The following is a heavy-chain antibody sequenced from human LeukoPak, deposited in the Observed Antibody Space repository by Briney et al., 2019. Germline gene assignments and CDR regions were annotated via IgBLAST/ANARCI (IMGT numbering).Heavy chain of an antibody. CDR1: GGSISSGGYS. CDR2: IYYSGST. Sequence: PSQTLSLTCAVSGGSISSGGYSWSWIRQPPGKGLEWIGYIYYSGSTNYNPSLKSRVTISVVTSKNQFSLKLSSVTAADTAVYYCARAASRGVTISAWGQGTLVTVSS. CDR3: ARAASRGVTISA. J-gene: IGHJ4*02. D-gene: IGHD3-10*01. V-gene: IGHV4-30-4*07.